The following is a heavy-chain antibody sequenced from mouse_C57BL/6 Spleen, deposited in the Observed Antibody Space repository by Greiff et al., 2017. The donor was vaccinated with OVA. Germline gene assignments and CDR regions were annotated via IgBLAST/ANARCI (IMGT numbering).Heavy chain of an antibody. Sequence: QVQLQQPGPELVKPGASVKISCKASGYAFSSSWMNWVKQRPGKGLEWIGRIYPGDGDTNYNGKFKGKATLTADKSSSTAYMQLSSLTSEDSAVYFCARDGYYPNAMDYWGQGTSVTVSS. CDR2: IYPGDGDT. J-gene: IGHJ4*01. CDR3: ARDGYYPNAMDY. CDR1: GYAFSSSW. D-gene: IGHD2-3*01. V-gene: IGHV1-82*01.